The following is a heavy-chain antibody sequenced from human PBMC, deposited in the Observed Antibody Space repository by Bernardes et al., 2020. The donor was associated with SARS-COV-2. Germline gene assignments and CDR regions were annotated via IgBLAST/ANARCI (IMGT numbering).Heavy chain of an antibody. CDR2: IFTSGST. V-gene: IGHV4-61*02. D-gene: IGHD3-3*01. Sequence: SETLSLTCTVSGDSINRGTHYWSWVRQPAEKGLEWIGRIFTSGSTDYNPALKNRVALLIDTSRNQFSLRLSSVTAADTAVYYCARDRMRGTTISGVVRRSSGGGMDVWGQGTTVIVSS. CDR1: GDSINRGTHY. CDR3: ARDRMRGTTISGVVRRSSGGGMDV. J-gene: IGHJ6*02.